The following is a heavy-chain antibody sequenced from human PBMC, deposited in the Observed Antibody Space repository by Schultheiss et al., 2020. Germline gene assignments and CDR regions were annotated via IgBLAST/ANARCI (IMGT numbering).Heavy chain of an antibody. D-gene: IGHD3-22*01. Sequence: GGSLRLSCAASGFTFSSYAMHWVRQAPGKGLEWVAVISYDGSNKYYADSVKGRFTISRDNSKNTLYLQMNSLRAEDTAVYYCARGNYYDSSGYYYVVWGQGTLVTVSS. J-gene: IGHJ4*02. CDR2: ISYDGSNK. V-gene: IGHV3-30-3*01. CDR1: GFTFSSYA. CDR3: ARGNYYDSSGYYYVV.